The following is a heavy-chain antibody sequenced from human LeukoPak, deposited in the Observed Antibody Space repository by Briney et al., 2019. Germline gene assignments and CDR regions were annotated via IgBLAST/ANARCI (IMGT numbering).Heavy chain of an antibody. CDR1: GYTFTGNY. J-gene: IGHJ6*04. CDR2: INPSGGST. V-gene: IGHV1-46*01. CDR3: ARDRGSGTLDV. D-gene: IGHD6-13*01. Sequence: ASVKVSCKASGYTFTGNYLHWVRQAPGQGLEWMGIINPSGGSTSYAQKFQGRVTKTRDMSTSTVYMELSSLRSEDTAVYYCARDRGSGTLDVWGKGTTVTVSS.